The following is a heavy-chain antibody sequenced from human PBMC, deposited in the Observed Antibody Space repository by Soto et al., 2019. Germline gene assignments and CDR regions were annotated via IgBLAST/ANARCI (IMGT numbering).Heavy chain of an antibody. CDR1: GYTFTSYY. Sequence: ASVKVSCKASGYTFTSYYMHWVRQAPGQGLEWMGIINPSGGSTSYAQKFQGRVTMTRDTSTSTVYMELSSLQSEDTAVYYCARGYSSGWYQGGAFDIRGQGTMVIV. D-gene: IGHD6-19*01. J-gene: IGHJ3*02. CDR3: ARGYSSGWYQGGAFDI. V-gene: IGHV1-46*01. CDR2: INPSGGST.